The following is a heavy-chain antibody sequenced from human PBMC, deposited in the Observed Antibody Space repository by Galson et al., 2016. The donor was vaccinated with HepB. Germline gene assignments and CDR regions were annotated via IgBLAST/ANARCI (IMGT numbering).Heavy chain of an antibody. CDR3: ARDNSHCGRTSCIPTYRYFDL. CDR2: ISSNGDFI. V-gene: IGHV3-21*01. CDR1: GISFSTFS. J-gene: IGHJ2*01. D-gene: IGHD2-2*01. Sequence: SLRLSCAASGISFSTFSMNWVRQAPGQGLEWLSSISSNGDFINYAASVKGRFTISRDNADNSLFLHMSSLRAEDTAIYYCARDNSHCGRTSCIPTYRYFDLWGRGTLVTVSS.